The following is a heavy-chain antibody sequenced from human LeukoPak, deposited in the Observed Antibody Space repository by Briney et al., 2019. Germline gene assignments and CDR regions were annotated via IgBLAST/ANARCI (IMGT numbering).Heavy chain of an antibody. CDR2: IYYSGST. V-gene: IGHV4-39*01. Sequence: SETLSLTCTVSGGPISSSSYYWGWIRQPPGKGLEWIGSIYYSGSTYYNPSLKSRVTISVDTSKNQFSLKLSSVTAADTAVYYCARGVVLLWFGELLSSGFFDYWGQGTLVTVSS. CDR1: GGPISSSSYY. J-gene: IGHJ4*02. CDR3: ARGVVLLWFGELLSSGFFDY. D-gene: IGHD3-10*01.